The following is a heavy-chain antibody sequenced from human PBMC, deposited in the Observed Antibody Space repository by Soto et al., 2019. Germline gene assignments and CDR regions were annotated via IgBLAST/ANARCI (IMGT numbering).Heavy chain of an antibody. D-gene: IGHD6-19*01. J-gene: IGHJ3*02. Sequence: EVQLLESGGGLVQPGGSLRLSCAASGFTFSSYAMSWVRQAPGKGLEWVSAISGSGGSTYYADSVKGRFTISRDNSKNTLYLQMNSLRAEDTAVYYCARVVSGWFGAFDIWGQGTMVTVSS. CDR1: GFTFSSYA. CDR3: ARVVSGWFGAFDI. CDR2: ISGSGGST. V-gene: IGHV3-23*01.